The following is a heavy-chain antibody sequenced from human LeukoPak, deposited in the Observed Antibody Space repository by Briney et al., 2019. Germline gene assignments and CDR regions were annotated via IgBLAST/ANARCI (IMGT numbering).Heavy chain of an antibody. D-gene: IGHD1-1*01. V-gene: IGHV4-39*01. CDR1: GDSISSGSYY. CDR3: ARPVPSRLGWFDP. J-gene: IGHJ5*02. CDR2: IYYSGST. Sequence: SQTLSLTCTVSGDSISSGSYYWGWIRQPPGKGLEWIGTIYYSGSTYYNPSLKSRVTISVDTSKNQFSLKLTSVTAADTAVYYCARPVPSRLGWFDPWGRGTLVTVSS.